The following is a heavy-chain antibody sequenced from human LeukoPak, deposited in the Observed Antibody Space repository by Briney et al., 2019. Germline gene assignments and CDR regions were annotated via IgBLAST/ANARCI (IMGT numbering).Heavy chain of an antibody. V-gene: IGHV4-34*01. CDR3: ARVGYDSSGYFTAPDY. CDR1: GGSFSGYY. D-gene: IGHD3-22*01. CDR2: INHSGST. Sequence: SETLSLTCAVYGGSFSGYYWSWIRQPPGKGLEWIGEINHSGSTYYNPSLKSRVTISVDTSKNQFSLKLSSVTAADTAVYYCARVGYDSSGYFTAPDYWGQGTLVTVSS. J-gene: IGHJ4*02.